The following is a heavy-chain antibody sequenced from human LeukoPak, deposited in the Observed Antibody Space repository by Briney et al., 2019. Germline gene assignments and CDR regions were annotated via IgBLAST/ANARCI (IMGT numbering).Heavy chain of an antibody. Sequence: GGSLRLSCAASGFTFSSYWMSWVRQAPGKGLEWVANIKLDGSEKYYVDSVKGRFTISRDNSKNTLYLQMNSLRAEDTAIYYCAKDPYVGGGYHFDSWGQGSLVTVSS. D-gene: IGHD3-22*01. CDR2: IKLDGSEK. CDR3: AKDPYVGGGYHFDS. J-gene: IGHJ4*02. CDR1: GFTFSSYW. V-gene: IGHV3-7*03.